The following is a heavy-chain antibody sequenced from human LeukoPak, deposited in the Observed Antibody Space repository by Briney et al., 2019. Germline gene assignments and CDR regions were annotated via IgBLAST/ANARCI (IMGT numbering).Heavy chain of an antibody. J-gene: IGHJ3*02. CDR3: ARKVPMVRGAFDI. D-gene: IGHD3-10*01. V-gene: IGHV4-39*01. CDR1: GGSISSSSYY. Sequence: PSETLSLTCNVSGGSISSSSYYWGWVRQPPGKGLEWIGSMFYGGTTYYNPSLKSRVTISVDTSKNQFSLKLSSVTAADTAVYYCARKVPMVRGAFDIWGQGTMVTVSS. CDR2: MFYGGTT.